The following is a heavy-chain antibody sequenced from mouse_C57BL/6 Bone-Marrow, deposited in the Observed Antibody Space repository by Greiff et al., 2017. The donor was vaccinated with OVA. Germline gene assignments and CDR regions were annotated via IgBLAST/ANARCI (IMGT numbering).Heavy chain of an antibody. CDR3: ARDYYAMDY. J-gene: IGHJ4*01. CDR2: ISDGGSYT. Sequence: DVQLQESGGGLVKPGGSLKLSCAASGFTFSSYAMSWVRQTPEKRLEWVATISDGGSYTYYPDNVKGRFTISRDNAKNNLYLQMSHLKSEDTAMYYCARDYYAMDYWGQGTSVTVSS. V-gene: IGHV5-4*01. CDR1: GFTFSSYA.